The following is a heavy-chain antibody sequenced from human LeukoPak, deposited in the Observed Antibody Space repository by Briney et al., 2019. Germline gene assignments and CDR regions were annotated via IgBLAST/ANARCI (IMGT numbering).Heavy chain of an antibody. J-gene: IGHJ4*02. Sequence: GGSLRLSCVASGFTFSNVWMGWFRQAPGKGLEWVSAISGSGGSTYYADSVKGRFTISRDNSKNTLYLQMNSLRAEDTAVYYCAKVGDIVATSSIEDWGQGTLVTVSS. CDR2: ISGSGGST. CDR3: AKVGDIVATSSIED. CDR1: GFTFSNVW. D-gene: IGHD5-12*01. V-gene: IGHV3-23*01.